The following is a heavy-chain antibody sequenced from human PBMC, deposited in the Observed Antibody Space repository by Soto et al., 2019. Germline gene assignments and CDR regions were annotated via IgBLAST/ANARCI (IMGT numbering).Heavy chain of an antibody. Sequence: QVQLQESGPGLVKPSQTLSLTCTVSGGSISSGGYYWSWIRQHPGKGLEWIGYIYYSVSTYYNPSLKSRLTIPLDTSKNQFSLKLSSVTAADTAVDFCARNRRACGSLDYWGQGTLVTVSS. V-gene: IGHV4-31*03. J-gene: IGHJ4*02. CDR2: IYYSVST. CDR3: ARNRRACGSLDY. CDR1: GGSISSGGYY.